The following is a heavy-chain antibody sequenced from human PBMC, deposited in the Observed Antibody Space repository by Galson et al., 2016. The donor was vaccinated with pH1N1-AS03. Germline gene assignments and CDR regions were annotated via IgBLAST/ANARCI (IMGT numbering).Heavy chain of an antibody. CDR2: IDSNDEK. D-gene: IGHD1/OR15-1a*01. Sequence: PALVKPPQTLTLTCTFSGSSITTSGVRMTWIRQPPGKALEWLGRIDSNDEKFYSTSLETRLTISRDIFKNQVVLTMTNMDPVDTGTYYCARVRLWNTGLDVWGQGTTVTVSS. CDR1: GSSITTSGVR. V-gene: IGHV2-70*04. J-gene: IGHJ6*02. CDR3: ARVRLWNTGLDV.